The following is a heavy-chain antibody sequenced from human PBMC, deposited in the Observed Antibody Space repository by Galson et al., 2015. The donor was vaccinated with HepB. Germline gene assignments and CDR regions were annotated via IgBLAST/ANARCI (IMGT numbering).Heavy chain of an antibody. CDR1: GFTFSSYA. D-gene: IGHD3-10*01. Sequence: SLRLSCAASGFTFSSYAMHWVRQAPSKGLEWVAVISYDGSNKYYADSVKGRFTISRDNSKNTLYLQMNSLRAEDTAVYYCASGSRFGTWGQEASFDAFDIWGQGTMVTVSS. CDR2: ISYDGSNK. J-gene: IGHJ3*02. V-gene: IGHV3-30-3*01. CDR3: ASGSRFGTWGQEASFDAFDI.